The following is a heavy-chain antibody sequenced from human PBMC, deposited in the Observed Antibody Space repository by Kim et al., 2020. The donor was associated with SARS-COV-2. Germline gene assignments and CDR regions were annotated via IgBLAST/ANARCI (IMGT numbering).Heavy chain of an antibody. Sequence: GGSLRLSCEASGFTVNSSYMNWVRQAPGKGLEWVSIIYRGDNTYYADSVKGRFTISRDNYKNTLFLQMNSLRAEDTAVYYCERRIPTSWDLDYWGQGTLVTVSS. CDR3: ERRIPTSWDLDY. CDR1: GFTVNSSY. D-gene: IGHD2-2*01. J-gene: IGHJ4*02. V-gene: IGHV3-66*02. CDR2: IYRGDNT.